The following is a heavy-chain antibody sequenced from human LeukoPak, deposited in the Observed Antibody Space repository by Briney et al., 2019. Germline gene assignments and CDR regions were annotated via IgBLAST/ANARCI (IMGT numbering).Heavy chain of an antibody. CDR3: AKDRIGYCSSTSCPIDY. J-gene: IGHJ4*02. Sequence: GGSLRLSCAASGFTFDDYAMHWVRQAPGKGLEWVSGISWNSGSIGYADSVKGRFTISRDNAKNSLYLQMNSLRAEDTAVYYCAKDRIGYCSSTSCPIDYWGQGTLVTVSS. CDR2: ISWNSGSI. V-gene: IGHV3-9*01. D-gene: IGHD2-2*01. CDR1: GFTFDDYA.